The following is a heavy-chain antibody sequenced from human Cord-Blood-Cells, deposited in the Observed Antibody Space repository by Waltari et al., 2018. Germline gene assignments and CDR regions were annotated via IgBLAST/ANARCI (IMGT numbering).Heavy chain of an antibody. CDR2: ISYDGSNK. D-gene: IGHD4-17*01. CDR3: ARTVYGDYFDY. V-gene: IGHV3-30*01. J-gene: IGHJ4*02. CDR1: GFTFSSYA. Sequence: QVQLVESGGGVVQPGRSLRLSCAASGFTFSSYAMHWVRQAPGKGLGWVAVISYDGSNKYYADSVKGRFTISGDNSKNTLYLQMNSLRAEDTAVYYCARTVYGDYFDYWGQGTLVTVSS.